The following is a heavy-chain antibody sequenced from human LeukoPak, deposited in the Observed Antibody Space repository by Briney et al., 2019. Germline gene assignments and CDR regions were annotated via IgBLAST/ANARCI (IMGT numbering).Heavy chain of an antibody. Sequence: SETLSLTCTVSGGYISSGTYYWGWIRQPPGKGLEWIGSVYYSGSTYYNPSPESRVTISVDTSKNQFSLKLSSVTAAATAVYYCARLGYSTRWYYFDYWGQGTLVTVSS. CDR3: ARLGYSTRWYYFDY. CDR1: GGYISSGTYY. CDR2: VYYSGST. D-gene: IGHD6-13*01. J-gene: IGHJ4*02. V-gene: IGHV4-39*01.